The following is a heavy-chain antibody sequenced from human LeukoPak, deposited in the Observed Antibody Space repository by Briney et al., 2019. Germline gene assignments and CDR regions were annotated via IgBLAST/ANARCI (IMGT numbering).Heavy chain of an antibody. D-gene: IGHD3-22*01. J-gene: IGHJ5*02. CDR3: ARGRYYDSSGRRWFDP. V-gene: IGHV1-46*01. CDR1: GYTFTSYY. Sequence: ASVKVSCKASGYTFTSYYMHWVRQAPGQGLEWMGIINPSGGSTSYAQKFQGRVTMTRDMSTSTVYMELSSLRSEDTAVYYCARGRYYDSSGRRWFDPWGQGTLVTVSS. CDR2: INPSGGST.